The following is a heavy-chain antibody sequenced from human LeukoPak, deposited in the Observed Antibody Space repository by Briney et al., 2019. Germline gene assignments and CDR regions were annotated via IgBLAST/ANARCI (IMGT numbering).Heavy chain of an antibody. CDR2: IKSKTDGGTT. D-gene: IGHD3-10*01. CDR1: GFTFSNAW. V-gene: IGHV3-15*01. J-gene: IGHJ4*02. Sequence: GGSLRLSCTSSGFTFSNAWMSWVRQAPGKGLEWVGRIKSKTDGGTTDYAAPVKGRFTISRDDSKNTLYLQMNSLKTEDTAVYYCTSAHIWFGEFLSDFDYWGQGTLVTVSS. CDR3: TSAHIWFGEFLSDFDY.